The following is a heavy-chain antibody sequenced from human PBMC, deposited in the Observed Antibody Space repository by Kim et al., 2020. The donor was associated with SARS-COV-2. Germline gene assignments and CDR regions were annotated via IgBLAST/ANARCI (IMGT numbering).Heavy chain of an antibody. Sequence: GGSLRLSCAASGFTFSSYAMSWVRQAPGKGLEWVSAISGSGGSTYYADSVKGRFTISRDNSKNTLYLQMNSLRAEDTAVYYCAKDSHDYVWGSYPLSKDYWGQGTLVTVSS. J-gene: IGHJ4*02. V-gene: IGHV3-23*01. CDR3: AKDSHDYVWGSYPLSKDY. D-gene: IGHD3-16*02. CDR2: ISGSGGST. CDR1: GFTFSSYA.